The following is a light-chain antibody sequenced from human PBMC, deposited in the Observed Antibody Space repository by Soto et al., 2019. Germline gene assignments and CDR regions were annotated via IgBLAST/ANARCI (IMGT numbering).Light chain of an antibody. Sequence: EMLLTQSPGTLSLSPGERATLSCWSIQSVTSNYLAWYQQIPGQAPRLLINDASRRATGIPDRFSGSGSGTDLTLTISRLEPEDFAVYYCQQYGSSPTKFGTGTKVDI. CDR2: DAS. CDR1: QSVTSNY. V-gene: IGKV3-20*01. J-gene: IGKJ1*01. CDR3: QQYGSSPTK.